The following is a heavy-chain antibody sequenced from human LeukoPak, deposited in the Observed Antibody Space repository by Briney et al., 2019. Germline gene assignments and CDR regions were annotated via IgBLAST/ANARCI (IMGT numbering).Heavy chain of an antibody. CDR1: GFTFDDYG. CDR2: TNWNGGST. D-gene: IGHD2-15*01. J-gene: IGHJ3*02. CDR3: ARDAPFGGACDI. Sequence: PGGSLRLSCAASGFTFDDYGMRWVRQAPGKGLEWVSGTNWNGGSTGYADSVKGRFTISRDNAKNSLYLQMNSLRVEDTALYYCARDAPFGGACDIWGQGTMVTVSS. V-gene: IGHV3-20*04.